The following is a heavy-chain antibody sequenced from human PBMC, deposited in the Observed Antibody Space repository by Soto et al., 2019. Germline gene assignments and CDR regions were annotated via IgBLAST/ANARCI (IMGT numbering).Heavy chain of an antibody. Sequence: QVQLVQSGAAVKKPGSSVKVSCKASGGTFSSYAISSVRQAPGQGLDWMGGIIPIFGTANYAPKFQGRVTITADESTSTASSELSSLRAEDTAVYYCARQYPFDYDFWSRDRTNWFDPWGPGTLVTVAS. J-gene: IGHJ5*02. V-gene: IGHV1-69*01. CDR1: GGTFSSYA. CDR3: ARQYPFDYDFWSRDRTNWFDP. CDR2: IIPIFGTA. D-gene: IGHD3-3*01.